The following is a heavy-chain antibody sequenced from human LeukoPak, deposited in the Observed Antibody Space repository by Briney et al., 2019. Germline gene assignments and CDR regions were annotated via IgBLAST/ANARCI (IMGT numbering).Heavy chain of an antibody. CDR1: GGTFSSYA. Sequence: SVKVSCKASGGTFSSYAISWVRQAPGQGLEWMGGIIPIFGTANYAQKFPGRVTITTDESTSTAYMELSSLRSEDTAVYYCAVYYYGSGSYYNRRSYYYMDVWGKGTTVTVSS. V-gene: IGHV1-69*05. D-gene: IGHD3-10*01. CDR3: AVYYYGSGSYYNRRSYYYMDV. J-gene: IGHJ6*03. CDR2: IIPIFGTA.